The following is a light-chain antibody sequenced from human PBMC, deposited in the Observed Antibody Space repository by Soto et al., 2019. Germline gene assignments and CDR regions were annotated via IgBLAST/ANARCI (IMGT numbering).Light chain of an antibody. CDR3: CSYAGSSTLV. CDR2: EGS. CDR1: SSDI. J-gene: IGLJ2*01. Sequence: QSVLTQPASVSGSPGQSSTISCTGTSSDIVSWYQQHPGKAPKLIIYEGSKRPSGVSNRFSGSKSGNTASLTISGLQAEDEADYYCCSYAGSSTLVFGGGTKLTVL. V-gene: IGLV2-23*01.